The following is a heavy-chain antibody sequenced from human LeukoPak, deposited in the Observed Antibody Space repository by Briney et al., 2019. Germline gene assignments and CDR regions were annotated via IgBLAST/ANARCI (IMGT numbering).Heavy chain of an antibody. V-gene: IGHV3-48*04. CDR3: VRDLVNRDAFDI. Sequence: GGSLRLSCAASGFTFSTYSMNWVRQAPGRGLEWVSSISASSSAIYYANSVKGRFTISRDNAKNSLYLQMTSLRAEDTALYYCVRDLVNRDAFDIWGHGTMVTVYS. J-gene: IGHJ3*02. D-gene: IGHD3-9*01. CDR2: ISASSSAI. CDR1: GFTFSTYS.